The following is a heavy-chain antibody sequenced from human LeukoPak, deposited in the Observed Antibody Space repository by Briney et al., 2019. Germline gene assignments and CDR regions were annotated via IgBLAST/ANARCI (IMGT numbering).Heavy chain of an antibody. D-gene: IGHD6-13*01. Sequence: GGSLRLSCSASGFTFSSYTMHWVRQAPGKGLEYVSAISSNGGSTNYADSVKGRFTISRDNYKNTLYLKMSSLRAEDTAVYYCVKPGYSSSWFDYWGQGALVTVSS. V-gene: IGHV3-64D*06. CDR1: GFTFSSYT. CDR3: VKPGYSSSWFDY. CDR2: ISSNGGST. J-gene: IGHJ4*02.